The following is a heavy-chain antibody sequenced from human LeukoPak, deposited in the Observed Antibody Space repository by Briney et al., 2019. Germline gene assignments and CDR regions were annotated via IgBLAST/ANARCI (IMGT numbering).Heavy chain of an antibody. CDR2: INPNSGGT. CDR1: GYTFTGYY. CDR3: ARARYCSSTSCSRPGMDF. D-gene: IGHD2-2*01. Sequence: ASVKVSCKASGYTFTGYYMHWVRQAPGQGLEWMGWINPNSGGTNYAQKFQGRVTMTRDTSISTAYMELSRLRSDDTAVYYCARARYCSSTSCSRPGMDFWGQGTTVTVSS. J-gene: IGHJ6*02. V-gene: IGHV1-2*02.